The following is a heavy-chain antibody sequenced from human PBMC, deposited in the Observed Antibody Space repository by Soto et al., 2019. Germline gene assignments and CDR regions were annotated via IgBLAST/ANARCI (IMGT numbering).Heavy chain of an antibody. D-gene: IGHD2-2*01. CDR1: GFTFRNYD. Sequence: PGGSLRLSCAASGFTFRNYDIHWVRQGTGVGLEWVSAIGTAGDTYYGGSVKGRFTMSRDDAKNSCYLQMNSLGAEDTAVYYCARGYCSSTSCSYFYHGMDVWGQGTTVTVSS. J-gene: IGHJ6*01. CDR2: IGTAGDT. V-gene: IGHV3-13*01. CDR3: ARGYCSSTSCSYFYHGMDV.